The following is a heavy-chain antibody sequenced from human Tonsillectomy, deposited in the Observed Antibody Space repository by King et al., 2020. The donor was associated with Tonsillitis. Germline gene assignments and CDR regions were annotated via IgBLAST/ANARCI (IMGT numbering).Heavy chain of an antibody. CDR2: ISAYNGHT. D-gene: IGHD4-17*01. J-gene: IGHJ6*02. Sequence: HVQLVQSGAEVKKPGASVKVSCKASGYTLTSHGTSWVRQAPGKGLEWMGWISAYNGHTNYAQNLQGRLTVTTDTSTGTAYMELRSLRSDDTAVYYCARSGANDYGDYVFYGMDVWGQGTTVTVSS. CDR3: ARSGANDYGDYVFYGMDV. CDR1: GYTLTSHG. V-gene: IGHV1-18*04.